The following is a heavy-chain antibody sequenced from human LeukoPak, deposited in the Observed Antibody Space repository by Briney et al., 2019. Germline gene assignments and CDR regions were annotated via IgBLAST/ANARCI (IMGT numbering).Heavy chain of an antibody. CDR1: GFTFSSYA. CDR2: ISGSGGST. CDR3: ARGGVAGYYFDY. J-gene: IGHJ4*02. D-gene: IGHD2-15*01. V-gene: IGHV3-23*01. Sequence: SGGSLRLSCAASGFTFSSYAMSWVRQAPGKGLEWVSAISGSGGSTYYADSVKGRFTISRDNPKNSLYLQLNSLRAEDTAVYYCARGGVAGYYFDYWGQGTLVTVSS.